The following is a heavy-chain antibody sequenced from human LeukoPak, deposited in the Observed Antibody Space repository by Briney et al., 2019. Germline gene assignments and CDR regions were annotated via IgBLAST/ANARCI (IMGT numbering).Heavy chain of an antibody. CDR3: ARRDGYNLYAFDI. Sequence: PSETLSLTCTVSGGSISSSSYYWGWIRQPPGKGLEWIGSIYYSGTTYYNPSLKSRVTISVDTSKNQFSLKLSSVTAADTAVYYCARRDGYNLYAFDIWGQGTMVTVSS. CDR2: IYYSGTT. J-gene: IGHJ3*02. V-gene: IGHV4-39*07. D-gene: IGHD5-24*01. CDR1: GGSISSSSYY.